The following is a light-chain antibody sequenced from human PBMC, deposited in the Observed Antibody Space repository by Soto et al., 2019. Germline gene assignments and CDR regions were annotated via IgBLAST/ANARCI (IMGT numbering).Light chain of an antibody. CDR3: ALYVGTGTVV. CDR1: SGSVLTSYY. V-gene: IGLV8-61*01. CDR2: STN. Sequence: QTVVSQEPSFSVSPGGTGTLTCGLTSGSVLTSYYPTWYQQTPGQAPRTLIYSTNIRSSGVPDRFSGSILGNKAALTITGAQADDESDYYCALYVGTGTVVFGGGTKVPVL. J-gene: IGLJ2*01.